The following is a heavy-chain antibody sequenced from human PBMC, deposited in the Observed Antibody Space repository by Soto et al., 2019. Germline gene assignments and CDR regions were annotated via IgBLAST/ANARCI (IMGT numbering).Heavy chain of an antibody. J-gene: IGHJ6*02. CDR2: IIPIFGTA. D-gene: IGHD6-19*01. V-gene: IGHV1-69*06. CDR1: GGTFSSYA. CDR3: ATKLPLATQWQVLHYYYGMAV. Sequence: QVQLVQSGAEVKKPWSSVKVSCKASGGTFSSYAISWVRQAPGQGLEWMGGIIPIFGTANYAQKFQGRVTITADKSKSTAYMELSSLRSEDTAVYYCATKLPLATQWQVLHYYYGMAVRGQGTTVTVS.